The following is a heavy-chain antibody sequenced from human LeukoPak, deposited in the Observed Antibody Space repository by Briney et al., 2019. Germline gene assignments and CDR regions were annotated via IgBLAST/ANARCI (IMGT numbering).Heavy chain of an antibody. V-gene: IGHV3-21*01. CDR1: GFTFSSYS. CDR3: ARDPGRDGYNSAFDI. CDR2: ISSSYI. J-gene: IGHJ3*02. D-gene: IGHD5-24*01. Sequence: GGSLRLSCAASGFTFSSYSMNWVRQAPGKGLEWVSSISSSYIYYADSVKGRFTISRDNAKNSLYLQMNSLRAEDTAVYYCARDPGRDGYNSAFDIWGQGTMVTVSS.